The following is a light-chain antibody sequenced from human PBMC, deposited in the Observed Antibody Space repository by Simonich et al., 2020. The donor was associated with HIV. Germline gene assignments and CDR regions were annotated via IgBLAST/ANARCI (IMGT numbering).Light chain of an antibody. CDR1: QSILYSSNNKNP. J-gene: IGKJ2*01. CDR2: WAS. Sequence: DIVMTQSPDSLAVSLGERATINCKSSQSILYSSNNKNPLAWYQQKPGQPPKLLIYWASTRESGVPDRFSGSGSGTDFTLTISSMQSEDFAVYYCQQYNNWPLYTFGQGTKLEIK. V-gene: IGKV4-1*01. CDR3: QQYNNWPLYT.